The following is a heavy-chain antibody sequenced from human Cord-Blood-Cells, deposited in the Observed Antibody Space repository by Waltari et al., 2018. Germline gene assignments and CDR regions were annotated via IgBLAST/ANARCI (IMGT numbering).Heavy chain of an antibody. CDR3: ARGVGCSSTSCYPYYYYGMDV. Sequence: QVQLVQSGAEVKKPGASVKVSCKASGYTFTSYDINWVRKATGQGPGWMGWMKPNSGNTGYAQNFQGRVTMTRNTSISTAYMELSSLRSEDTAVYYCARGVGCSSTSCYPYYYYGMDVWGQGTTVTVSS. CDR1: GYTFTSYD. CDR2: MKPNSGNT. J-gene: IGHJ6*02. D-gene: IGHD2-2*01. V-gene: IGHV1-8*01.